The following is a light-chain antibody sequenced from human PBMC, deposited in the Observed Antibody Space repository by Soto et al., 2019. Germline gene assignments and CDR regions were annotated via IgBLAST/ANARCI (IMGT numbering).Light chain of an antibody. CDR2: KAP. CDR3: QQYNTYRT. V-gene: IGKV1-5*03. CDR1: RSISTW. Sequence: DIQMTQSPSTLSASVGDRVTITCRASRSISTWLAWYQQKPAKAPKHLISKAPSLESGVPSRFSGSGSGTEFTLTIRSLQPDDFATYYCQQYNTYRTFGQGTKVDIK. J-gene: IGKJ1*01.